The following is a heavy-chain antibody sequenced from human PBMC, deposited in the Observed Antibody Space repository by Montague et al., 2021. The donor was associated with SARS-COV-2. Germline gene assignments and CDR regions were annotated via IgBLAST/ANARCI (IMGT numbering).Heavy chain of an antibody. J-gene: IGHJ4*02. V-gene: IGHV3-74*01. CDR1: GFTVSSYW. CDR2: INSDGTTM. D-gene: IGHD6-6*01. Sequence: SLRLSCAASGFTVSSYWMHWVRQAPVKGLVWISHINSDGTTMNYXDSVKGRFTISRDTGKNTLYLQMNSLRVEDTALYYCARGDSSGLGYWGQGTLVTVSS. CDR3: ARGDSSGLGY.